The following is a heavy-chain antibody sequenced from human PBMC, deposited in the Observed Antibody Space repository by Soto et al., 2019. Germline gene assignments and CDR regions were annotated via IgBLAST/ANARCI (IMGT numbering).Heavy chain of an antibody. Sequence: QVQLVQSGAEVKKPGASVKISCKASGYSFTGYFMHWVRQAPGQGPEWMGIIDPDGGSTSYAQKFQGRVTMTTDTSTSTVYVELSSLRSEDTAVYYCASLIGVDTLRDYWGQGTLVTVSS. V-gene: IGHV1-46*01. CDR2: IDPDGGST. CDR1: GYSFTGYF. J-gene: IGHJ4*02. CDR3: ASLIGVDTLRDY. D-gene: IGHD3-3*01.